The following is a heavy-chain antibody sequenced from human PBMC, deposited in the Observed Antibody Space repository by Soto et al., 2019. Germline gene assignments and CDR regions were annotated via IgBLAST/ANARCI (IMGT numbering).Heavy chain of an antibody. J-gene: IGHJ4*02. CDR3: ARGRYQLLPVDY. V-gene: IGHV4-61*01. CDR2: IYYSGST. Sequence: SETLSLTCTVSGGSCSSGSYYWSWILQPPGKGLEWIGYIYYSGSTNYNPSLKSRVTISVDTSKNQFSLKLSSVTAADTAVYYCARGRYQLLPVDYWGQGTLVTVSS. CDR1: GGSCSSGSYY. D-gene: IGHD2-2*01.